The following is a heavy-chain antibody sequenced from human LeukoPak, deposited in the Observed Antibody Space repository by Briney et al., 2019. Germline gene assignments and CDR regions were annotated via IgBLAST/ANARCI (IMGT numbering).Heavy chain of an antibody. CDR2: ISYDGSNK. CDR3: ARDTAMVLYY. Sequence: GGSLRLSCAASGFTFSSYAMHWVRQAPGKGLEWVAVISYDGSNKYYADSVKGRFTISRDNSKNTLYLQMNSLRAEDTAVYYCARDTAMVLYYWGQGTLVTVSS. J-gene: IGHJ4*02. V-gene: IGHV3-30-3*01. D-gene: IGHD5-18*01. CDR1: GFTFSSYA.